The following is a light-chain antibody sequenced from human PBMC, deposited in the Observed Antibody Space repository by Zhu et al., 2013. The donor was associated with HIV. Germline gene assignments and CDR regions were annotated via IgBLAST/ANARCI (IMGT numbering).Light chain of an antibody. J-gene: IGKJ1*01. CDR1: QSVRSTC. V-gene: IGKV3-20*01. CDR3: MQNTHWLWT. CDR2: GAS. Sequence: EIVLTQSPGTLSLSPGERATLSCRASQSVRSTCLAWYQQKPGQSPRLLIYGASSRATGIPDRFSGSGSDTDFTLKISRVEAEDIGIYYCMQNTHWLWTFGQGTKVEIK.